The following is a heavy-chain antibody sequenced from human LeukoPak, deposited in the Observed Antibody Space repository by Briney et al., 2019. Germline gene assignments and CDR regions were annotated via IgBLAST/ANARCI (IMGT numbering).Heavy chain of an antibody. J-gene: IGHJ5*02. V-gene: IGHV3-33*01. CDR2: IWYDGSNK. CDR3: ARDLEYLLVVRGVSGSWFGP. Sequence: HPGRSLRLSCAASGFTFSSYGMHWVRQAPGKGLEWVAVIWYDGSNKYYADSVKGRFTISRDNSKNTLYLQMNSLRAEDTAVYYCARDLEYLLVVRGVSGSWFGPWGQGTLVTVSS. CDR1: GFTFSSYG. D-gene: IGHD3-10*01.